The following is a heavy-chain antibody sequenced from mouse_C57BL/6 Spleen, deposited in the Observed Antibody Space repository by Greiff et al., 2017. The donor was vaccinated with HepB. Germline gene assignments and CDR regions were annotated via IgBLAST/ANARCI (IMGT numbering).Heavy chain of an antibody. CDR1: GYTFTSYW. D-gene: IGHD1-1*01. J-gene: IGHJ3*01. Sequence: QVQLKQPGAELVKPGASVKLSCKASGYTFTSYWMHWVKQRPGQGLEWIGMIHPNSGSTNYNEKFKSKATLTVDKSSSPAYMQLSILTSEDSAVYYCARGITTVVEGDWGQGTLVTVAA. CDR2: IHPNSGST. V-gene: IGHV1-64*01. CDR3: ARGITTVVEGD.